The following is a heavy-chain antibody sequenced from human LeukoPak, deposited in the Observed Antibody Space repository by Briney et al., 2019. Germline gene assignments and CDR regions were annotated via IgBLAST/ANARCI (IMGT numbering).Heavy chain of an antibody. CDR2: ISSSSSYI. V-gene: IGHV3-21*01. CDR1: GFTFSSYS. J-gene: IGHJ4*02. Sequence: GGSLRLFCAASGFTFSSYSMNWVRQASGKGLEWVSSISSSSSYIYYADSVKGRFTISRDNAKNSLYLQMNSLRAEDTAVYYCARDSYYYDSSGYYYDYFDYWGQGTLVTVSS. D-gene: IGHD3-22*01. CDR3: ARDSYYYDSSGYYYDYFDY.